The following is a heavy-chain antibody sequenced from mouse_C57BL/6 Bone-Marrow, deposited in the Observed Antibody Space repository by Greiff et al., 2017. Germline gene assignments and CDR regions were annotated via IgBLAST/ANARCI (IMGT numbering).Heavy chain of an antibody. CDR1: DSEVFPIAY. D-gene: IGHD1-1*01. Sequence: VQLQQSGSELRSPGSSVKLSCKDFDSEVFPIAYMSWVRQKPGHGFEWIGGILPSIGRTIYGEKFEDKATLDADTLSNTASLELNSLTSEDSAIYYCARGTTVVPYFDYWGQGTTLTVSS. CDR3: ARGTTVVPYFDY. V-gene: IGHV15-2*01. CDR2: ILPSIGRT. J-gene: IGHJ2*01.